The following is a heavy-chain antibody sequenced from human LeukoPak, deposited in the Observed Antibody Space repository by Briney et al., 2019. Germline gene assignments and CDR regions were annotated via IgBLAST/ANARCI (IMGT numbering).Heavy chain of an antibody. CDR3: ARHRGMVGATRDAFDI. J-gene: IGHJ3*02. V-gene: IGHV5-51*01. CDR1: GYSFNTYW. Sequence: RGESLKISCKGSGYSFNTYWIGWVRQMPGKGLEWMGIIYPGDSDTRYSPSFQGQVTISADKSISTAYLLWSSLKASDTAMYYCARHRGMVGATRDAFDIWGQGTMVTISS. CDR2: IYPGDSDT. D-gene: IGHD1-26*01.